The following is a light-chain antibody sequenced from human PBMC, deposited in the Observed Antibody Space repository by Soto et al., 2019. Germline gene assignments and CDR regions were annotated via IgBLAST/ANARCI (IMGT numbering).Light chain of an antibody. V-gene: IGLV2-23*01. CDR2: EVS. J-gene: IGLJ2*01. CDR1: SSDVGTYNL. CDR3: CSYSGSDSLL. Sequence: QSVLTQPASVSGSPGQSITISCTGTSSDVGTYNLVSWYQQHPGKAPKLMIYEVSKRPSGVSDRFSASKSGNTASLTISGLQAEDEADYYCCSYSGSDSLLFGGGTKLTVL.